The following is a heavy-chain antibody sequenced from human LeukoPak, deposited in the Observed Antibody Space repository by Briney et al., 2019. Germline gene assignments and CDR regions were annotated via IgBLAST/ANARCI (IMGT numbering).Heavy chain of an antibody. CDR1: GGSISSYY. V-gene: IGHV4-59*08. CDR2: IYYSGST. Sequence: SETLSLTCAVYGGSISSYYWSWIRQPPGKGLEWIGYIYYSGSTNYNPSLKSRVTISVDTSKNQFSLKLSSVTAADTAVYYCARQLVADNWFDPWGQGTLVTVSS. J-gene: IGHJ5*02. CDR3: ARQLVADNWFDP. D-gene: IGHD5-12*01.